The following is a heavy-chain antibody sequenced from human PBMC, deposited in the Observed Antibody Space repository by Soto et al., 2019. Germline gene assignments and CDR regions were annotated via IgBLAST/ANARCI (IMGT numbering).Heavy chain of an antibody. D-gene: IGHD2-21*01. CDR2: ISTTGVR. J-gene: IGHJ4*02. CDR1: GGSLGDVY. Sequence: QVQLQESGPGLLKPSETLSLTCTVSGGSLGDVYWTWVRQPPGKGLEWLGYISTTGVRNYNSSLKSRLSMSTDASTNQFSLTLRSVTAADTAIYFCARHGGDVVVVRDWGQGTQVTVSS. CDR3: ARHGGDVVVVRD. V-gene: IGHV4-59*08.